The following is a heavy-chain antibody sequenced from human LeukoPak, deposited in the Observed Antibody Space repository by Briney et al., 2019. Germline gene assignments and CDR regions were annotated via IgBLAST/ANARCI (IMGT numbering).Heavy chain of an antibody. D-gene: IGHD2-8*02. CDR2: IGGRDAST. CDR3: AKRPTGYFDN. Sequence: GGSLRLSCAASGFTFSDYYMSWIRQAPGKGLEWVSSIGGRDASTYYTDSVKGRFTISRDNSKNTLYLQMNTLRAEDTAVYYCAKRPTGYFDNWGQGTLVTVSS. V-gene: IGHV3-23*01. CDR1: GFTFSDYY. J-gene: IGHJ4*02.